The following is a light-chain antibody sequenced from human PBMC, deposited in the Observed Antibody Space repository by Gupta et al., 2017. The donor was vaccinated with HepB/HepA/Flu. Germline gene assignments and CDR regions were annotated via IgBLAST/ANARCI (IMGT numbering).Light chain of an antibody. V-gene: IGLV1-44*01. J-gene: IGLJ3*02. CDR3: AAWDDSLNGPV. CDR2: SNN. Sequence: QSVLTQPPSASGTPGQRVTISCSGSSSTIGIETVNWYQQLPGTAPKLLIYSNNQRPSGVPDRFSGSKSGTSAALAISGLQSEDEADYYCAAWDDSLNGPVFGGGTKLTVL. CDR1: SSTIGIET.